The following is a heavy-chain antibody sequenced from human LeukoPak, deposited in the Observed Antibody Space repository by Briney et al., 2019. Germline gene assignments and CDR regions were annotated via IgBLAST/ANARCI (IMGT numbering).Heavy chain of an antibody. V-gene: IGHV4-39*01. J-gene: IGHJ5*02. CDR3: AGTIFGPDNWFDP. D-gene: IGHD3-3*01. Sequence: SETLSLTCTVSGGSISSSSYYWGWIRQPPGKGLEWIGSIYYSGSTYYNPSLKSRVTISVDTSKNQFSLKLSSVTAADTAVYYCAGTIFGPDNWFDPWGQGTLVTVSS. CDR2: IYYSGST. CDR1: GGSISSSSYY.